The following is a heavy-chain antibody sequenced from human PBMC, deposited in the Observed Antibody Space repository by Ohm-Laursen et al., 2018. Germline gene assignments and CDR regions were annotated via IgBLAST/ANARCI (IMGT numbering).Heavy chain of an antibody. CDR2: IYTSGST. Sequence: GTLSLTCVVSGGSISSYYWSWIRQRAGKGLEWIGRIYTSGSTNYNPSLDRRVTISADTSKNQFLLRLPSVTAADTAVYYCAGSGSPSRAWYSFDSWGQGTLVTVSS. CDR1: GGSISSYY. V-gene: IGHV4-4*07. D-gene: IGHD3-10*01. J-gene: IGHJ4*02. CDR3: AGSGSPSRAWYSFDS.